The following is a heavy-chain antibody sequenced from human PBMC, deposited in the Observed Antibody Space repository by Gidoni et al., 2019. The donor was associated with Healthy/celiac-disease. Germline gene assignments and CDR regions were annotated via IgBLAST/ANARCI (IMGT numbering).Heavy chain of an antibody. V-gene: IGHV3-11*01. J-gene: IGHJ6*02. Sequence: QVQLVESGGGLVKPGGSLRVSCAASGFSFSDYYMYWIRQAPGKGLEWVSYIISSGSTIYYADSVKGRFTISRDNAKNSLYLQMNSLRAEDTAVYYCAREGNGDTAMVSGYYYGMDVWGQGTTVTVSS. D-gene: IGHD5-18*01. CDR1: GFSFSDYY. CDR3: AREGNGDTAMVSGYYYGMDV. CDR2: IISSGSTI.